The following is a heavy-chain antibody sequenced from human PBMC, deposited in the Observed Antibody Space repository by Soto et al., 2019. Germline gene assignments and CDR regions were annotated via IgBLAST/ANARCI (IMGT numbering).Heavy chain of an antibody. Sequence: TSETLSLTCTVSGGSISSYYWSWIRQPPGKGLEWIGYIYHSGSTYYNPSLKSRVTISVDRSKNQFSLKLSSVTAADTAVYYCARDYGDYANWFDPWGQGTLVTVSS. CDR1: GGSISSYY. D-gene: IGHD4-17*01. CDR2: IYHSGST. J-gene: IGHJ5*02. V-gene: IGHV4-59*12. CDR3: ARDYGDYANWFDP.